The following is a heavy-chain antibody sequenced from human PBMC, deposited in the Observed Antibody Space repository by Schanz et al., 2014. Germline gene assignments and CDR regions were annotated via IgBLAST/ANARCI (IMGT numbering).Heavy chain of an antibody. J-gene: IGHJ4*02. CDR3: AKHVRSLTGNDY. CDR2: LTGSGTTT. Sequence: VELVESGGGLVKPGGSLRLSCAPSGFSFRKSAMSWVRQAPGKGLEWVSALTGSGTTTYYADSVKGRFTISRDNAKNSLYLQMNSLRAEDTAVYYCAKHVRSLTGNDYWGQGTLVTVSS. V-gene: IGHV3-23*04. D-gene: IGHD3-9*01. CDR1: GFSFRKSA.